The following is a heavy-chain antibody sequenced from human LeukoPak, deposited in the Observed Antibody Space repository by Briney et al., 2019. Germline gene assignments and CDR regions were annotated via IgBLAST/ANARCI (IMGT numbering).Heavy chain of an antibody. V-gene: IGHV1-46*01. J-gene: IGHJ4*02. Sequence: ASVKVSCKTGGFTFIGNYLHWVRQAPGQGLEWMGMINPNGGHTDYAQHFQDRVTMTRDMSTSTVYMELRSLRSEDTAVFYCARSKDNRGYDVRHLDYWGQGTLVTVSS. CDR1: GFTFIGNY. D-gene: IGHD2-2*01. CDR3: ARSKDNRGYDVRHLDY. CDR2: INPNGGHT.